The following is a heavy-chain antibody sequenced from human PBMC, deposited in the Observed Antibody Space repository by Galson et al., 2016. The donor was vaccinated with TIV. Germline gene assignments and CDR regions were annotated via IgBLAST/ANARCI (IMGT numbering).Heavy chain of an antibody. CDR1: GGSFSSYV. Sequence: SVKVSCKASGGSFSSYVISWVRQAPGQGLEWMGGIIPLFSTANYAQKFQGRVTITADESTSTADMEMSSLRSEDTAIYYCAKDRNTAMDTYYWYYGMAVWGQGTTVTVSS. D-gene: IGHD5-18*01. V-gene: IGHV1-69*13. J-gene: IGHJ6*02. CDR3: AKDRNTAMDTYYWYYGMAV. CDR2: IIPLFSTA.